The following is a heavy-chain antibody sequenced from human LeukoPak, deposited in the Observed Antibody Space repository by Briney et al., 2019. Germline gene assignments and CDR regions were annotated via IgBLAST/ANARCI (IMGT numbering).Heavy chain of an antibody. CDR3: TTDPGDCNYHLDY. CDR1: GFTFSNAW. V-gene: IGHV3-15*01. CDR2: IKSKTDGGTT. Sequence: GGSLRLSCAASGFTFSNAWMSWVRQAPGKGLEWVGRIKSKTDGGTTDYAAPVKGRFTISRDDSKNTLYLQMNSLKTEDTAVYYCTTDPGDCNYHLDYWGQGTLVTVSS. D-gene: IGHD1-7*01. J-gene: IGHJ4*02.